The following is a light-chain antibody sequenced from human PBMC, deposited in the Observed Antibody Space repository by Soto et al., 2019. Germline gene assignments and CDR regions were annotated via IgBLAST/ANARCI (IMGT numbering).Light chain of an antibody. CDR2: DAS. Sequence: DILVTQSPSTLSASVGDRVTITCRASQSISSWLAWYQQKPGKAPKLLIYDASSLESGVPSWFSGSGSGTEFTLTISSLQPDDFATYYCQQYNSYSPYTFGQGTKLEIK. V-gene: IGKV1-5*01. J-gene: IGKJ2*01. CDR3: QQYNSYSPYT. CDR1: QSISSW.